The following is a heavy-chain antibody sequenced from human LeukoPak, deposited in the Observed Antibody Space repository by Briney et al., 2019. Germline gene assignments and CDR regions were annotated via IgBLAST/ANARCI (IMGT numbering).Heavy chain of an antibody. J-gene: IGHJ4*02. Sequence: GGSLRLSCTASGFSFSGHWMHWARQLPGMGLVWVSRIRPTGSTTSYADSVKGRFTVSRDNAKNTVYLQVNNLRAEDTAVYYCARGPNSNWSGLDFWGQGTLLTVSS. CDR1: GFSFSGHW. D-gene: IGHD6-6*01. V-gene: IGHV3-74*01. CDR3: ARGPNSNWSGLDF. CDR2: IRPTGSTT.